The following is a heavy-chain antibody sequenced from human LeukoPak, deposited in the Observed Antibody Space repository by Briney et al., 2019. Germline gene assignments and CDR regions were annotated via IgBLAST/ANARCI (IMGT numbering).Heavy chain of an antibody. D-gene: IGHD5-12*01. V-gene: IGHV3-21*04. J-gene: IGHJ4*02. CDR1: GFTFSSYS. CDR3: AKSSSYSGYKGDFDY. Sequence: GGSLRLSCAASGFTFSSYSMNWVRQAPGKGLEWVSSISSSSSYIYYADPVKGRFTISRDNAKNSLYLQMNSLRAEDTALYYCAKSSSYSGYKGDFDYWGQGTLVTVSS. CDR2: ISSSSSYI.